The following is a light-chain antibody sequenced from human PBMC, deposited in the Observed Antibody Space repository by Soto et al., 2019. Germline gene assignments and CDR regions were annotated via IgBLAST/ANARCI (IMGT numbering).Light chain of an antibody. CDR3: CSYAGPSTFV. J-gene: IGLJ1*01. Sequence: SVLTQPASVSGSPGQSITISCTGTSSDVGSYNLVSWYQQYLGKAPKLMIYEVSKRPSGVSNRFSGSKSGNTASLTISGLQAEDEGDYFCCSYAGPSTFVFGTGTKVTVL. CDR1: SSDVGSYNL. CDR2: EVS. V-gene: IGLV2-23*02.